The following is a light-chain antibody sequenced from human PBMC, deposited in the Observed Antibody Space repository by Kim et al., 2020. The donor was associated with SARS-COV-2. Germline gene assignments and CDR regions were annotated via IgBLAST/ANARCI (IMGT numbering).Light chain of an antibody. V-gene: IGKV3-20*01. J-gene: IGKJ1*01. CDR1: QTVNHNY. CDR2: DAS. Sequence: LAPEETPTLSCRATQTVNHNYLAWYQHKPGQAPRLLIYDASTRAPGIPDRFSGSGSGTDFTLTISRLEPEDVAVYYCQQYGRSAAFGQGTKVDIK. CDR3: QQYGRSAA.